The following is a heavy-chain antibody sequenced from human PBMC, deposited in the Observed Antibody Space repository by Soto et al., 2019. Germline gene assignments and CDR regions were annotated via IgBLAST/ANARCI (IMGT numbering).Heavy chain of an antibody. V-gene: IGHV3-23*01. CDR2: ISSAVNT. J-gene: IGHJ4*02. Sequence: GGSLRLSCAGSGFTFSNYAMSWVRQAPGKWLEWVSAISSAVNTYYADSVKGRFTISRDNSKNTLSLQMNSLRAGDTAVYYCAKQVRDGTSSPYYFDYWGQGTLVTVSS. D-gene: IGHD6-6*01. CDR1: GFTFSNYA. CDR3: AKQVRDGTSSPYYFDY.